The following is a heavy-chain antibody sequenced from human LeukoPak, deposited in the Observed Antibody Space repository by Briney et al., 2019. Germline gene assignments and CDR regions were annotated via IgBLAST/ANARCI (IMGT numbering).Heavy chain of an antibody. CDR3: AKAMIVVYYYGMDV. CDR1: GFTFSSYA. CDR2: ISGSGGST. Sequence: PGGSLRLSCAASGFTFSSYAMSWVRQAPGKGLEWVSAISGSGGSTYYADSVKGRFTISRDNSKNTLYLQMNSLRAEDTAVYYCAKAMIVVYYYGMDVWGQGTTVTVSS. J-gene: IGHJ6*02. D-gene: IGHD3-22*01. V-gene: IGHV3-23*01.